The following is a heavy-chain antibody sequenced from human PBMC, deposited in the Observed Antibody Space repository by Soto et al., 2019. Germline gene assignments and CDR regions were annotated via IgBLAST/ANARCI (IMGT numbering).Heavy chain of an antibody. Sequence: GGSLRLSCAASGFTFSSYGMHWVRQAPGKGLEWVAVISYDGSNKFYADSVRGRFTISRDNSKNTLYMQMNSLRAEDTAVYYCAKDTNGWPFDYWGQGTLVTVSS. V-gene: IGHV3-30*18. D-gene: IGHD6-19*01. CDR3: AKDTNGWPFDY. CDR1: GFTFSSYG. J-gene: IGHJ4*02. CDR2: ISYDGSNK.